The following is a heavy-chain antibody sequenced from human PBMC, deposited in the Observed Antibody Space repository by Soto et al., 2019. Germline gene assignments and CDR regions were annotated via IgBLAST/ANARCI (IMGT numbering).Heavy chain of an antibody. CDR2: IYYSGST. Sequence: SETLSLTCTVSGGSISSGDYYWSWIRQPPGKGLEWIGYIYYSGSTYYNPSLKSRVTISVDTSKNQFSLKLSSVTAADTAVYYCASYSYGYTFYDYWGQGTLLTVSS. V-gene: IGHV4-30-4*01. J-gene: IGHJ4*02. D-gene: IGHD5-18*01. CDR3: ASYSYGYTFYDY. CDR1: GGSISSGDYY.